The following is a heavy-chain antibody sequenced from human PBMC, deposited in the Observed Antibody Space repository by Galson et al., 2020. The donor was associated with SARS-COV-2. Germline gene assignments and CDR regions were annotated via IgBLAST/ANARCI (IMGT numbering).Heavy chain of an antibody. CDR2: MLHSGNT. D-gene: IGHD5-18*01. CDR1: GASISNNNFY. V-gene: IGHV4-39*01. J-gene: IGHJ5*02. Sequence: SETLSLTCTVSGASISNNNFYWGWVRQPPGKGLEWIGSMLHSGNTYNSPSLKSRVTLSVDTSKHQFYLKLTSVTVADTGVYYCARQGRWIPGLPSYALGQGILVTVSS. CDR3: ARQGRWIPGLPSYA.